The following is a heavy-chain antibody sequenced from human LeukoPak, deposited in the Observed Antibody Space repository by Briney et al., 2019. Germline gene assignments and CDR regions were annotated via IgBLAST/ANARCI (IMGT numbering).Heavy chain of an antibody. CDR3: AGDTHTNNWYDY. J-gene: IGHJ5*01. V-gene: IGHV3-53*01. CDR1: GFTVSNIY. Sequence: GGSLRLSCAVSGFTVSNIYMSWVRQAPGKGLEWVSFIDSGGNSYYADSVKSRFTISRDSSRNTLYLQMSSLRVEDTAVYYCAGDTHTNNWYDYWGQGTLVTVSS. CDR2: IDSGGNS. D-gene: IGHD1-26*01.